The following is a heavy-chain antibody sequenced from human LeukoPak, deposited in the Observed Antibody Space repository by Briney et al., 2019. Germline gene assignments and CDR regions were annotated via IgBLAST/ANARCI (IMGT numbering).Heavy chain of an antibody. D-gene: IGHD6-6*01. V-gene: IGHV1-46*01. CDR1: GYTFTSYY. Sequence: ASVKVSCKASGYTFTSYYMHWVRQAPGQGLEWIGIINPSGGSTSYAQKFQGRVTMTRNTSISTAYMELSSLRSEDTAVYYCARGSSSYYYFDYWGQGTLVTVSS. CDR3: ARGSSSYYYFDY. J-gene: IGHJ4*02. CDR2: INPSGGST.